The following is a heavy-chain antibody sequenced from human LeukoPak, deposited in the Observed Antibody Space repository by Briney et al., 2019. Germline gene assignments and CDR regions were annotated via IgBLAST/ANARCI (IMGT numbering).Heavy chain of an antibody. Sequence: GGSLRLSCAASGFTFSSYGMHWVRQAPGKGLEWVAFIRYDGSNKYYADSVKGRFTISRDNSKNTLYLQMNSLRAEDTAVYYCAKWGPLIVVVIRPDDAFDIWGQGTMVTVSS. D-gene: IGHD3-22*01. CDR1: GFTFSSYG. CDR3: AKWGPLIVVVIRPDDAFDI. J-gene: IGHJ3*02. V-gene: IGHV3-30*02. CDR2: IRYDGSNK.